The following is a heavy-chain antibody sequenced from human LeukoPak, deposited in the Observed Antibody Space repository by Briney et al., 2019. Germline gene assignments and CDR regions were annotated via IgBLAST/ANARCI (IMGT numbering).Heavy chain of an antibody. J-gene: IGHJ3*02. CDR3: ARATGDRAVIVQNDAFDI. V-gene: IGHV1-46*01. Sequence: ASVKVSCKASGYTFTNYYMHWVRQAPGQGLEWMGIINPSGCSTSYAQKFQGRVTMTTDTSTSTVHMELSSLRSDDTAVYYCARATGDRAVIVQNDAFDIWGQGTMVIVSS. CDR1: GYTFTNYY. D-gene: IGHD3-10*01. CDR2: INPSGCST.